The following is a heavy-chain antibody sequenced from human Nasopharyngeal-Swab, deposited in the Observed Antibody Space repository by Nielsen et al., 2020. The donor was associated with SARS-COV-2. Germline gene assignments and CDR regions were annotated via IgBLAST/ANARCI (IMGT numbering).Heavy chain of an antibody. V-gene: IGHV3-30*03. CDR2: ISYDGGTE. D-gene: IGHD6-6*01. Sequence: GESLKISCAASGFTFSTYDMTWVRQAPGKGLEWVAHISYDGGTEYYADSVKGRFTISRDNSRNTLSLQMHSLRAEDTAVYYCTRDDGQLGDYWGRGTLVTVSS. CDR3: TRDDGQLGDY. CDR1: GFTFSTYD. J-gene: IGHJ2*01.